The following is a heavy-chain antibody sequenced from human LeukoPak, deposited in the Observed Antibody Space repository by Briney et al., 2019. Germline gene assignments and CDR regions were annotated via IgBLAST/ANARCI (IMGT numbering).Heavy chain of an antibody. J-gene: IGHJ4*02. CDR1: GFTFTTYT. V-gene: IGHV3-48*02. CDR2: ISSSGTTT. Sequence: GGSPRLACAASGFTFTTYTMNWVRQAPGKGLEWVAFISSSGTTTYYADSVKGRFTMSRDNAKNSLSLQMNSLRDEDTALYYCARDGRFDHWGQGALVTVSS. CDR3: ARDGRFDH.